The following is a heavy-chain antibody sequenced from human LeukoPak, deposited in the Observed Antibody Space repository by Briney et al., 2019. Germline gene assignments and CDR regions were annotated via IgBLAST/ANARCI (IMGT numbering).Heavy chain of an antibody. CDR1: GYSISSGYY. V-gene: IGHV4-38-2*02. J-gene: IGHJ5*02. D-gene: IGHD3-3*01. Sequence: PSQTLSLTCTVSGYSISSGYYWGWIRQPPGKGLEWIGSIYHSGSTYYTPSLKSRVTISVDTSKNQFSLKLSSVTAADTAVYYCGRTLYDFWSGYYTGGNWFDPWGQGTLVTVSS. CDR2: IYHSGST. CDR3: GRTLYDFWSGYYTGGNWFDP.